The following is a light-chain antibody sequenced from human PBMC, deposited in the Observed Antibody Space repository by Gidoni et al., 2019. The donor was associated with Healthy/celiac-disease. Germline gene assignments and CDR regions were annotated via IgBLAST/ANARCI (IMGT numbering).Light chain of an antibody. J-gene: IGLJ2*01. V-gene: IGLV2-23*02. Sequence: QSALTQPASVYGSPGQSITISCTGTSSDVGSYNLVSWYHQHPWQAPQLMIYEVSKRPSGVSNRFSGSKSGNTASLTISGLQAEDEADYYCCSYAGSSTYVVFGGGTKLTVL. CDR3: CSYAGSSTYVV. CDR1: SSDVGSYNL. CDR2: EVS.